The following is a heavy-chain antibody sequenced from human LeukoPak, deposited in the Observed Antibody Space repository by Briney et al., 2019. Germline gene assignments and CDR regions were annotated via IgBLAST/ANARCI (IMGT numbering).Heavy chain of an antibody. CDR3: ARGRQTPTTVTKGPAYYMDV. V-gene: IGHV1-18*01. J-gene: IGHJ6*03. Sequence: GASVKVSCKASGYTFTRYGLSWVRQAPGQGLEWLGWISPYNGNTKYAQRLQDRVTMTTDTSTSTAYMEVRSLRSDDTAVYYCARGRQTPTTVTKGPAYYMDVWGKGTTVTVSS. CDR2: ISPYNGNT. CDR1: GYTFTRYG. D-gene: IGHD4-17*01.